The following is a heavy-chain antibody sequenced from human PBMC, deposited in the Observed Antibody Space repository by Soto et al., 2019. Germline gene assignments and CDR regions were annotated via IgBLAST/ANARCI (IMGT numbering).Heavy chain of an antibody. D-gene: IGHD2-2*01. CDR2: IYYSGST. Sequence: SETLSLTCTVSGGSVSSGSYYWSWIRQPPGKGLEWIGYIYYSGSTNYNPSLKSRVTISVDTSKNQFSLKLSSVTAADTAVYYCARVTGPTIVVVPAAYASEYYFDYWGQGTLVTVSS. CDR3: ARVTGPTIVVVPAAYASEYYFDY. J-gene: IGHJ4*02. V-gene: IGHV4-61*01. CDR1: GGSVSSGSYY.